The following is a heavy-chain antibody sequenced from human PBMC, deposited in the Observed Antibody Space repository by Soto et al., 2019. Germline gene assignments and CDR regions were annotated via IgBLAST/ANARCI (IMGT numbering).Heavy chain of an antibody. D-gene: IGHD2-2*01. Sequence: GESLKISCAASGFTFSSYGMHWVRQAPGKGLEWVAVISYDGSNKYYADSVKGRFTISRDNSKNTLYLQLNSLRAEDTAVYYCASGGPGTSVVVPAATYYGMDVWGQGTTVTVSS. V-gene: IGHV3-30*03. CDR3: ASGGPGTSVVVPAATYYGMDV. CDR1: GFTFSSYG. CDR2: ISYDGSNK. J-gene: IGHJ6*02.